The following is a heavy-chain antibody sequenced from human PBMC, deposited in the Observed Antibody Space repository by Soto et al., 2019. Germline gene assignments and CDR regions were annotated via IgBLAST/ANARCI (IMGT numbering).Heavy chain of an antibody. D-gene: IGHD6-6*01. V-gene: IGHV3-74*01. CDR2: INSDGSST. CDR1: GFTFSSYW. CDR3: ARVRIAARRIDY. J-gene: IGHJ4*02. Sequence: PVGSLRLSCAASGFTFSSYWMHWVRQAPGKGLVWVSRINSDGSSTSYADSVKGRFTISRGNAKNTLYLQMNSLRAEDTAVYYCARVRIAARRIDYWGQGTLVTVSS.